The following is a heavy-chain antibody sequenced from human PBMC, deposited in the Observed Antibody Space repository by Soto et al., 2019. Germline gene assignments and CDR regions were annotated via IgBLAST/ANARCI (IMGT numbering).Heavy chain of an antibody. CDR1: GFSLTTSGVG. D-gene: IGHD5-18*01. CDR2: IYCDDDK. CDR3: AHRGYMYGNWDHGYFDY. Sequence: QITLKESGPTRVSPTQTLALTCTFSGFSLTTSGVGVGWIRKTPGKALELLAVIYCDDDKRYSPSLKSRLTIPKDTSKNQVVLTMADMDPVDTATYFCAHRGYMYGNWDHGYFDYWGQGTLVTVSS. J-gene: IGHJ4*02. V-gene: IGHV2-5*02.